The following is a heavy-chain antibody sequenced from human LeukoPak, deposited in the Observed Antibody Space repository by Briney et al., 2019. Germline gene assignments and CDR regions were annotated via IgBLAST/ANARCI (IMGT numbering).Heavy chain of an antibody. Sequence: GGSLRLSCAASGFTFTNNWINWVRQAPGKGLDWAAVISSDGNTQYYADSVKGRFTISRDNSNNTLYLQMNSLRADDTAIYYCARRRIVGSTDDAFDIWGQGTMVTLSS. CDR2: ISSDGNTQ. CDR3: ARRRIVGSTDDAFDI. V-gene: IGHV3-30-3*01. D-gene: IGHD1-26*01. J-gene: IGHJ3*02. CDR1: GFTFTNNW.